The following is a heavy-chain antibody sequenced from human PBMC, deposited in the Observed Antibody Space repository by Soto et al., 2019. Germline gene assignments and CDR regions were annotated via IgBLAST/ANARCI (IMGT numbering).Heavy chain of an antibody. V-gene: IGHV4-31*03. CDR3: AREGGSLVGVFDY. Sequence: QVQLQESGPGLVKPSQTLSLTCTVSGDSITSGGYYWSWIRHHPGKGLEWIGYIYYNGNTYYNPSLKSRVTISVDTSENQFFLKLSSVTAADTAVYYCAREGGSLVGVFDYWGQGTLVTASS. CDR2: IYYNGNT. CDR1: GDSITSGGYY. J-gene: IGHJ4*02. D-gene: IGHD1-26*01.